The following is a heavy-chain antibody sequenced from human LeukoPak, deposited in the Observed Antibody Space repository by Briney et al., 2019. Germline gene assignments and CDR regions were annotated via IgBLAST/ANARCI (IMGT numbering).Heavy chain of an antibody. Sequence: PSETLSLTCAVYGGSFSGYYWSWIRQPPGKGLEWIGEINHSGSTNYNPSLKSRVTISVDTSKNQFSLKLSSVTAAGTAVYYCARYALIARWLASNYWGQGTLVTVSS. CDR1: GGSFSGYY. D-gene: IGHD6-19*01. J-gene: IGHJ4*02. CDR2: INHSGST. V-gene: IGHV4-34*01. CDR3: ARYALIARWLASNY.